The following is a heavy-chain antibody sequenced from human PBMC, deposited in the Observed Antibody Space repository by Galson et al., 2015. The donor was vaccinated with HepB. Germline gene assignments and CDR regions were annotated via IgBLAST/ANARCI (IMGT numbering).Heavy chain of an antibody. J-gene: IGHJ4*02. CDR2: INTNTGNP. D-gene: IGHD3-10*01. CDR1: GYTFTSYA. Sequence: SVKVSCKASGYTFTSYAMNWVRQAPGQGLEWMGWINTNTGNPTYAQGFTGRFVFSLDTSVSTAYLQISSLKAEDTAVYYCARGWHGITMVRGVTHSHRTFDYWGQGTLVTVSS. V-gene: IGHV7-4-1*02. CDR3: ARGWHGITMVRGVTHSHRTFDY.